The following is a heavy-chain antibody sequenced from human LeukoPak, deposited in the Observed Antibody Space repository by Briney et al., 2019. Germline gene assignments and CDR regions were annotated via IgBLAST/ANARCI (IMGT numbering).Heavy chain of an antibody. V-gene: IGHV3-21*01. CDR1: GFTFSSYS. J-gene: IGHJ4*02. CDR2: ISSSSSYI. Sequence: GGSLRLSCAASGFTFSSYSMNWVRQAPGKGLEWVSSISSSSSYIYYADSVKGRFTISRDNAKNSLYLQMNSLRAEDTAVYYCARDRGVTPWGGRGNEFDYWGQGTLVTVSS. D-gene: IGHD3-10*01. CDR3: ARDRGVTPWGGRGNEFDY.